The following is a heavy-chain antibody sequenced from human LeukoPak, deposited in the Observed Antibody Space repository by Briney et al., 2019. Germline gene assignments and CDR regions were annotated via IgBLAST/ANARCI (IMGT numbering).Heavy chain of an antibody. V-gene: IGHV3-7*01. CDR1: GLIFSSYW. D-gene: IGHD6-13*01. Sequence: PGGSLRLSCAASGLIFSSYWMSWARQAPGKGLEWVANIKQDGSEEYYVDSVKGRFTISRDNAKNSLYLQMNSLRAEDTAVYYCARPRYSGGWYAITPSFDPWGQGTLVTVSS. CDR3: ARPRYSGGWYAITPSFDP. J-gene: IGHJ5*02. CDR2: IKQDGSEE.